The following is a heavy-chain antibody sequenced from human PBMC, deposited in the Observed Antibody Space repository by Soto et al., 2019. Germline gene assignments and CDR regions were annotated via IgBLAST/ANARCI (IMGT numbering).Heavy chain of an antibody. V-gene: IGHV3-23*01. CDR3: ESSLLLKPQLRFLEWLLYPQV. J-gene: IGHJ6*02. CDR1: GITFSSYA. D-gene: IGHD3-3*01. Sequence: GGSLRLSCAASGITFSSYAMSWVRQAPGKGLEWVSAISGSGGSTYYADSVKGRFTISRDNSKNTLYLQMNSLRAEDTAVYYCESSLLLKPQLRFLEWLLYPQVWGQGTTVTVSS. CDR2: ISGSGGST.